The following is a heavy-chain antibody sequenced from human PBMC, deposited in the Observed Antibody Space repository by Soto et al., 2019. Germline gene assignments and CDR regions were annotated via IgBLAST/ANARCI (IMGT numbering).Heavy chain of an antibody. V-gene: IGHV3-23*01. CDR3: AKDRVVVVVAATSFDY. Sequence: GGSLRLSCAASGFTFSSYAMSWVRQAPGKELEWVSAISGSGGSTYYADSVKGRFTISRDNSKNTLYLQMNSLRAEDTAVYYCAKDRVVVVVAATSFDYWGQGTLVTVSS. CDR1: GFTFSSYA. D-gene: IGHD2-15*01. CDR2: ISGSGGST. J-gene: IGHJ4*02.